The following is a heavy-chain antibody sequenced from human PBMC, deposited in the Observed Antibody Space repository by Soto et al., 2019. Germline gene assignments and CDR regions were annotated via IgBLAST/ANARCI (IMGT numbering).Heavy chain of an antibody. V-gene: IGHV4-34*01. D-gene: IGHD6-19*01. Sequence: SETLSLTCAVHGGSFRGYHWTWIRQPPGKGLEWIGEINNSGSTNDSPPIKSRVTISRDTSKNQFSLSLSSVTAADTAIYYCARGGYTSGWFRFWGQGILVTVSS. J-gene: IGHJ4*02. CDR2: INNSGST. CDR3: ARGGYTSGWFRF. CDR1: GGSFRGYH.